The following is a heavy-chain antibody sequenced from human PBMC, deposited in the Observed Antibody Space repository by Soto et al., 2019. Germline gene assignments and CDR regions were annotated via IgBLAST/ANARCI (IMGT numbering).Heavy chain of an antibody. V-gene: IGHV3-23*01. CDR2: ISSSGAGT. CDR1: EFTFINSA. J-gene: IGHJ3*02. Sequence: EVQLLESGGGLVQPGGSLTLSCAASEFTFINSAMNWVRQAQGQGLEWVSTISSSGAGTYYADVVKGRFTISRENSKNTMYMQMNSLRAEDTAVYYCAKGSGRTAWSGDTFDIWGQGTMVTVSS. D-gene: IGHD2-8*02. CDR3: AKGSGRTAWSGDTFDI.